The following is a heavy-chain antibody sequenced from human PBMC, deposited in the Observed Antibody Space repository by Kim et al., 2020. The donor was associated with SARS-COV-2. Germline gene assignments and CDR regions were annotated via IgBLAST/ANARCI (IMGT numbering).Heavy chain of an antibody. Sequence: ASVKVSCKASGYTFTSYAMNWVRQAPGQGLEWMGWINTNTGNPTYAQGFTGRFVFSLDTSVSTVYLQISSLKAEDTAVYYCARYYYGSGSYYRALSYWGQGTLVTVSS. V-gene: IGHV7-4-1*02. D-gene: IGHD3-10*01. J-gene: IGHJ4*02. CDR1: GYTFTSYA. CDR2: INTNTGNP. CDR3: ARYYYGSGSYYRALSY.